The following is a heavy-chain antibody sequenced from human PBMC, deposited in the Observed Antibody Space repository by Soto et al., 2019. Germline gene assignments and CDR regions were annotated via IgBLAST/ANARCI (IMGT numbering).Heavy chain of an antibody. Sequence: SETLSLTCTVSGGSISSYYWSWIRQPPGKGLEWVGYIYYSGSTNYNPSLKSRVTISVGTSKNQFSLKLSSVTAADTAVYYCARVAYYYDSSGYIHYFDYWGQGTLVTVSS. V-gene: IGHV4-59*01. CDR2: IYYSGST. D-gene: IGHD3-22*01. CDR1: GGSISSYY. CDR3: ARVAYYYDSSGYIHYFDY. J-gene: IGHJ4*02.